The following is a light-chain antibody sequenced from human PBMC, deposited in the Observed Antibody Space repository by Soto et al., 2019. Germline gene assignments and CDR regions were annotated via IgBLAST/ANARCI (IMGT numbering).Light chain of an antibody. CDR2: STS. J-gene: IGKJ1*01. Sequence: TQSPVTLSLSQGERATLSCRSIQSFGSGYLAWYQQKRGQPPRLLIYSTSSRATGIPDRFSGSASGTDFSLTITSQQPEDFAVYYCQQYNNWPSVTFGQGTKVDIK. V-gene: IGKV3-20*01. CDR3: QQYNNWPSVT. CDR1: QSFGSGY.